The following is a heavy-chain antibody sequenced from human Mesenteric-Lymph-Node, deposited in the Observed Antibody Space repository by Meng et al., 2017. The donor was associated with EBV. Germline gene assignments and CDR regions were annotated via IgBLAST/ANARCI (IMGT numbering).Heavy chain of an antibody. CDR2: IFYTGST. J-gene: IGHJ5*02. V-gene: IGHV4-30-4*01. CDR3: ARDTNGDYGWVDP. D-gene: IGHD4-17*01. Sequence: QVKPLEPRPGPVKPSPTLSLTCAVSGDSIINGGQYWTWIRQPPGKGLEWIGYIFYTGSTYYNPSLKSRVTISLDISKNQFSLNLTSVTAADTAVYYCARDTNGDYGWVDPWGQGTLVTVSS. CDR1: GDSIINGGQY.